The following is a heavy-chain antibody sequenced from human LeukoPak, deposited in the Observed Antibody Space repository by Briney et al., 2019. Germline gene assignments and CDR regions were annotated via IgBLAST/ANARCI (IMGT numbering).Heavy chain of an antibody. CDR3: AKERADTYYYDSSGYSNFDY. V-gene: IGHV3-30*02. Sequence: GGSLRLSCAASGFTFSSYGMHWVRQAPGKGLEWVAFIRYDGSNKYYAASVKGRFTISRHNSKNPLYLQMNSLRAEDTAVYYCAKERADTYYYDSSGYSNFDYWGQGTLVTVSS. CDR1: GFTFSSYG. CDR2: IRYDGSNK. D-gene: IGHD3-22*01. J-gene: IGHJ4*02.